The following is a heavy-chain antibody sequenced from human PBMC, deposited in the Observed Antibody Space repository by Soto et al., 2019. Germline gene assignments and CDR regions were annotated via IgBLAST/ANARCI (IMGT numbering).Heavy chain of an antibody. CDR3: ARACSGGSCYPAADDAFDI. D-gene: IGHD2-15*01. CDR1: GGSTSSSSYY. V-gene: IGHV4-39*01. J-gene: IGHJ3*02. CDR2: IYYSGST. Sequence: PSETLSLTCTVSGGSTSSSSYYWGWIRQPPGKGLEWIGSIYYSGSTYYNPSLKSRVTISVDTSKNQFSLKLSSVTAADTAVYYCARACSGGSCYPAADDAFDIWGQGTMVTVSS.